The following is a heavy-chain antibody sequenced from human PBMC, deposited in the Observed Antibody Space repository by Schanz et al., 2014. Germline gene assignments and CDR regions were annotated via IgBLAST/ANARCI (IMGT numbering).Heavy chain of an antibody. V-gene: IGHV3-23*04. D-gene: IGHD6-19*01. CDR2: ISASGGTT. CDR1: GFTFSSYA. Sequence: EVQLVESGGGLVQPGGSLRLSCTASGFTFSSYAMSWVRQAPGKGLEWVSAISASGGTTYYADSVKGRFTISRDNSKNTLYLQMNSLRAEDTAVYYCAASSGWHPSTDYWGQGTLVTVSS. CDR3: AASSGWHPSTDY. J-gene: IGHJ4*02.